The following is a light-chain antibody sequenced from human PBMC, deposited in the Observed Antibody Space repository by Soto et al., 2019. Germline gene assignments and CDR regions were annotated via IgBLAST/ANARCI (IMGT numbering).Light chain of an antibody. CDR2: DAS. CDR1: QSVSSY. V-gene: IGKV3-11*01. J-gene: IGKJ4*01. CDR3: QQRSNWPLT. Sequence: EIVLTQSPATLSLYPGERATLSCRASQSVSSYLAWYQQKPGQAPRLLIYDASNRATGIPARFSGSGAWTDFTFPHSRLKPESFASYYCQQRSNWPLTFGGGTKVEIK.